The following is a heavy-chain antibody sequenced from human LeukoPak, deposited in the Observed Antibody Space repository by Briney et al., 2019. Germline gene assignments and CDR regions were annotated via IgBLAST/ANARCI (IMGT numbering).Heavy chain of an antibody. J-gene: IGHJ4*02. CDR2: IYYSGST. CDR1: GGSISSGGYY. Sequence: SQTLSLTCTVSGGSISSGGYYWSWIRQPPGKGLEWIGYIYYSGSTYYNPSLRSRVTISVDTSKNQFSLKLSSVTAADTAVYYCARSLFPVSLTGLAYWGQGTLVTVSS. V-gene: IGHV4-31*03. CDR3: ARSLFPVSLTGLAY. D-gene: IGHD3-9*01.